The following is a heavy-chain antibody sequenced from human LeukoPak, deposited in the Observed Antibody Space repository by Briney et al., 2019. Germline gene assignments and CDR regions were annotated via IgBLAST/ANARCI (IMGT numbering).Heavy chain of an antibody. D-gene: IGHD3-10*01. CDR1: GGTFSSYA. J-gene: IGHJ3*02. CDR2: IIPIFGTA. CDR3: ARPPYSYGSGRYDAFDI. Sequence: GASVKVSCKASGGTFSSYAISWVRQAPGQGLEWMGGIIPIFGTANYAQKFQGRVTITADESTSTAYMELSSLRSEDTAVYYCARPPYSYGSGRYDAFDIWGQGTMVTVSS. V-gene: IGHV1-69*13.